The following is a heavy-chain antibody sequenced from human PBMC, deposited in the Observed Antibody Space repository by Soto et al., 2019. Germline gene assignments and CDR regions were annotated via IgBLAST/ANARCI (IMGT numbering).Heavy chain of an antibody. D-gene: IGHD2-15*01. CDR2: MSGSGGNI. J-gene: IGHJ4*02. Sequence: EVQLLESGGGLVQPGGSLRLSCAASGFTFSNYAMSWVRQAPGKGLEWVSGMSGSGGNIYYADSVKGRFTISRDNTKNRLYLPMNSLRAEDTAVYYCAKDGAGDCSGGYWYRGYFDYWGQGALVIVSS. CDR3: AKDGAGDCSGGYWYRGYFDY. V-gene: IGHV3-23*01. CDR1: GFTFSNYA.